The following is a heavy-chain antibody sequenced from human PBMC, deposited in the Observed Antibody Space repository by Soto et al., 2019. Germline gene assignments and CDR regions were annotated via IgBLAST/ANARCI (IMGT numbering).Heavy chain of an antibody. J-gene: IGHJ6*02. CDR3: SQIAAAGTRGYYYGMDV. CDR2: ISYDGSNK. V-gene: IGHV3-30*03. Sequence: PGGSLRLSCAASGFTLSSYGMHWVRQAPGKGLEWVAVISYDGSNKYYADSVKGRFTISRDNSKNTLYLQMNSLRAEDTAVYYCSQIAAAGTRGYYYGMDVWGQGTTVTVSS. D-gene: IGHD6-13*01. CDR1: GFTLSSYG.